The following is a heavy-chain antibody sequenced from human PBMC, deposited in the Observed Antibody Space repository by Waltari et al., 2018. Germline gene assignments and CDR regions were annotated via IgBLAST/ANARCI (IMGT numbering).Heavy chain of an antibody. J-gene: IGHJ4*02. CDR1: GGSFNNYY. V-gene: IGHV4-34*12. CDR3: AREGIAATGTPANYDH. CDR2: IFHRGGP. D-gene: IGHD6-13*01. Sequence: QVELQQWGAGLLKSSETLSLTCGIYGGSFNNYYWSWIRQPPGKGLEWIGEIFHRGGPNYNPSLKSRVTISVDRSKNQFSLNLTSVTAADTAVYYCAREGIAATGTPANYDHWGQGTLVTVSS.